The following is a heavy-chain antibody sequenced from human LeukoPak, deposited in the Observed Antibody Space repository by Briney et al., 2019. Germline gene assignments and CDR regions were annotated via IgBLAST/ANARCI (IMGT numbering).Heavy chain of an antibody. CDR1: GGSIRSDF. Sequence: SETLSLTCTVSGGSIRSDFWSWIRQPPGKGLEWIGYVYYSGSTNYNPSLKSRVTISVDTSKNQFSLKLSSVTAADTAVYYCASSIAARRPYYYYYMDVWGKGTTVTVSS. J-gene: IGHJ6*03. CDR3: ASSIAARRPYYYYYMDV. V-gene: IGHV4-59*01. D-gene: IGHD6-6*01. CDR2: VYYSGST.